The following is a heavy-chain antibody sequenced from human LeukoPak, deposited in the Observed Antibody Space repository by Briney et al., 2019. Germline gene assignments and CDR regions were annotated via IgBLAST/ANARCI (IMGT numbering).Heavy chain of an antibody. CDR1: GGSISSYY. Sequence: PSETLSLTCTVSGGSISSYYWGWIRQPPGKGLEWIGSIYYSGSTYYNPSLKSRVTISVDTSKNQFSLKLSSVTAADTAVYYCARKTDIVVVPAALDVWGKGTTVTVSS. CDR3: ARKTDIVVVPAALDV. J-gene: IGHJ6*04. CDR2: IYYSGST. V-gene: IGHV4-39*01. D-gene: IGHD2-2*01.